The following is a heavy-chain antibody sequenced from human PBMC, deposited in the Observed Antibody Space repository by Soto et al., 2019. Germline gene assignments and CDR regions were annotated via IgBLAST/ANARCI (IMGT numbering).Heavy chain of an antibody. CDR2: INHSGST. J-gene: IGHJ6*02. CDR1: VGSFSCYY. CDR3: ARAARLGWLSHYYYGMDV. Sequence: SETLSLTCAVYVGSFSCYYWIWIRQPPGKGLEWIGEINHSGSTNYNPSLKSRVTISVDTSKNQFSLKLSSVTAADTAVYYCARAARLGWLSHYYYGMDVWGQGTTVTVSS. D-gene: IGHD3-3*01. V-gene: IGHV4-34*01.